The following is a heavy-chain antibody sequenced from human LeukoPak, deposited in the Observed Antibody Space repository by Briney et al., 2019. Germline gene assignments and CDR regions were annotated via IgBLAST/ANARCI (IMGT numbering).Heavy chain of an antibody. D-gene: IGHD2-8*02. Sequence: GGSLRLSCAASGFMFSSFYMSWLRQAPGREPEWVANIKTDGSEQFYLDSVKGRFTISRDNAKNSLYLQMDSLRPEDTALYYCTKDIRGGVARASHFQDWGQGTLVIVSS. CDR1: GFMFSSFY. CDR2: IKTDGSEQ. CDR3: TKDIRGGVARASHFQD. J-gene: IGHJ1*01. V-gene: IGHV3-7*03.